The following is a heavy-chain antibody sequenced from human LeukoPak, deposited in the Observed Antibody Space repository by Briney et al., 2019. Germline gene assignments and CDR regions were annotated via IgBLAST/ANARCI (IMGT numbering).Heavy chain of an antibody. V-gene: IGHV1-69*04. CDR3: ARGVLSREGYNSKLDY. J-gene: IGHJ4*02. Sequence: GSSVKVSCKASGGTFSSYAISWVRQAPGQGLEWMGRIIPILGIANYAQKFQGRVTITADKSTSTVYMELSSLRSEDTAVYYCARGVLSREGYNSKLDYWGQGTLVTVSS. D-gene: IGHD5-24*01. CDR1: GGTFSSYA. CDR2: IIPILGIA.